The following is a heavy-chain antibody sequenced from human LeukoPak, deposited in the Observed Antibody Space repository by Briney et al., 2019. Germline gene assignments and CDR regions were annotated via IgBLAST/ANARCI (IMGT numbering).Heavy chain of an antibody. CDR1: GGSISSSSYY. V-gene: IGHV4-39*07. J-gene: IGHJ3*02. CDR3: ARDKSTIVASHDAFDI. CDR2: IYYSGST. D-gene: IGHD3-22*01. Sequence: PSETLSLTCTVSGGSISSSSYYWGWIRQPPGKGLEWIGSIYYSGSTYYNPSLKSRATISVDTSKNQFSLKLSSVTAADTAVYYCARDKSTIVASHDAFDIWGQGTMVTVSS.